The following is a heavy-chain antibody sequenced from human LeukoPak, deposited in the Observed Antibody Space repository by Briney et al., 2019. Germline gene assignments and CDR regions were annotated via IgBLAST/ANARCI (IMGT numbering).Heavy chain of an antibody. D-gene: IGHD6-13*01. CDR1: GFTFSSYA. CDR2: ISGSGGST. CDR3: AKDQGSSWYPGGAFDI. Sequence: PGGSLRLSCAASGFTFSSYAMSWVRQAPGKGLEWVSAISGSGGSTYYADSVKGRFTISRDNSKNTLYLQMNSLRAEDTAVYYCAKDQGSSWYPGGAFDIWGQGTMVTVSS. V-gene: IGHV3-23*01. J-gene: IGHJ3*02.